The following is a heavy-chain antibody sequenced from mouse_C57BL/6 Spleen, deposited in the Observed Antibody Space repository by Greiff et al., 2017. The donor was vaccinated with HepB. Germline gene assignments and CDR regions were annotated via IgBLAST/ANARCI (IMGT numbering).Heavy chain of an antibody. CDR2: IFPGSGST. D-gene: IGHD1-1*01. CDR1: GYTFTDYY. CDR3: ARGRFITTVVAGDYFDY. V-gene: IGHV1-75*01. Sequence: VQLQQSGPELVKPGASVKISCKASGYTFTDYYINWVKQRPGQGLEWIGWIFPGSGSTYYNEKFKGKATLTVDKSSSTAYMLLSSLTSEDSAVYFCARGRFITTVVAGDYFDYWGQGTTLTVSS. J-gene: IGHJ2*01.